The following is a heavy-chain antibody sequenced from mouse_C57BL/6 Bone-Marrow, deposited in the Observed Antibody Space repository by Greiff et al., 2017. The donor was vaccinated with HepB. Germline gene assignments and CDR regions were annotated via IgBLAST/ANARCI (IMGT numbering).Heavy chain of an antibody. Sequence: VQLQQSGAELVRPGASVKLSCTASGFNIKDDYMHWVKQRPEQGLEWIGWIDPENGDTEYASKFQGKATIPADTSSNTAYLQLSSLTSEDTAVYYCTTGGYYDYGYAMDYWGPGTSVTVSS. V-gene: IGHV14-4*01. J-gene: IGHJ4*01. CDR1: GFNIKDDY. CDR2: IDPENGDT. CDR3: TTGGYYDYGYAMDY. D-gene: IGHD2-4*01.